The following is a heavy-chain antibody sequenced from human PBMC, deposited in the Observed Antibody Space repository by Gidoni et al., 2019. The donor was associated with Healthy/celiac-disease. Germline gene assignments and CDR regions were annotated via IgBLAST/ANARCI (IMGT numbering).Heavy chain of an antibody. CDR2: IKSKTDGGTT. CDR3: TTDYVAAAGTGYFQH. Sequence: EVQLLESGGGLVKPGGSLRLSCAASGFTFTTAWMSWVRQAPGKGLEGVGRIKSKTDGGTTDYAAPVKGRFTISRDDSKNTLYLQMNSLKTEDTAVYYCTTDYVAAAGTGYFQHWGQGTLVTVSS. V-gene: IGHV3-15*01. J-gene: IGHJ1*01. D-gene: IGHD6-13*01. CDR1: GFTFTTAW.